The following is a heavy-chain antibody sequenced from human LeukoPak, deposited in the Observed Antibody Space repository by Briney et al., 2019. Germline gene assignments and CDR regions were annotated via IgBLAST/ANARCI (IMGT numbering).Heavy chain of an antibody. CDR3: ARGTAAAGLGY. CDR2: ISNGGAST. Sequence: PGGSLRLSCAASGFTFVSYAMSWVRQAPGKGLEGVSGISNGGASTYYADSVKGRFTISSDNPKNSLYLQMNSLRAEDTAVYYCARGTAAAGLGYWGQGTLVTVSS. V-gene: IGHV3-23*01. CDR1: GFTFVSYA. J-gene: IGHJ4*02. D-gene: IGHD6-13*01.